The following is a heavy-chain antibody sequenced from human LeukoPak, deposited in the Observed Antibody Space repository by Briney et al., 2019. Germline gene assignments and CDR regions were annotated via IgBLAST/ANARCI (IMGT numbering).Heavy chain of an antibody. CDR2: IYPGDSDT. CDR3: ARRADSSGYSV. J-gene: IGHJ4*02. D-gene: IGHD3-22*01. Sequence: GESLKISCKASGYSFTTHWIAWVRQMPGKGLEWMGMIYPGDSDTRYGPSFQGQVTISADKSISTAYLQWSSLKASDTAMYYCARRADSSGYSVWGQGTLVTVSS. CDR1: GYSFTTHW. V-gene: IGHV5-51*01.